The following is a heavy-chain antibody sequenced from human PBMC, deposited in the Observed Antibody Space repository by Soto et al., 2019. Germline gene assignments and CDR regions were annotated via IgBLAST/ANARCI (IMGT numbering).Heavy chain of an antibody. J-gene: IGHJ4*02. D-gene: IGHD3-10*01. CDR1: GYTFTGCY. CDR2: INPNSGGT. V-gene: IGHV1-2*04. CDR3: TRDDPHGYYGSGSSNSDY. Sequence: GASVKVSWKASGYTFTGCYMHWVRQAPGQGLEWMGWINPNSGGTNYAQKFQGWVTMTRDTSISTAYMELSRLRSDDTAVYYCTRDDPHGYYGSGSSNSDYWGQGTLVTVSS.